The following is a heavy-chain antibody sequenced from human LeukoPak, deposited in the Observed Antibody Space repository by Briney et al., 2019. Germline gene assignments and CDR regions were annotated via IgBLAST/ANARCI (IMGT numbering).Heavy chain of an antibody. CDR3: ARAWYYYDSSGYYPFDY. CDR2: INHSGST. Sequence: SETLSLTCAVYGGSFSGYYWSWVRQPPGKGLEWIGEINHSGSTNYNPSLKSRITISVDTSKNQFSLKLSSVTAADTAVYYCARAWYYYDSSGYYPFDYWGQGTLVTVSS. CDR1: GGSFSGYY. V-gene: IGHV4-34*01. D-gene: IGHD3-22*01. J-gene: IGHJ4*02.